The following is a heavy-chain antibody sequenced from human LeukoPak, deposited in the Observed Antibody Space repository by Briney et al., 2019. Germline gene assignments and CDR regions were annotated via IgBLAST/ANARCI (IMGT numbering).Heavy chain of an antibody. CDR3: ARALSSGWYYMDV. CDR1: GGSISSGGYY. CDR2: IYYSGST. V-gene: IGHV4-31*03. D-gene: IGHD6-19*01. J-gene: IGHJ6*03. Sequence: SQTLSLTCTVSGGSISSGGYYWSWIRQHPGKGLEWIGYIYYSGSTYYNPSLKSRVTISVDTSKNQFSLKLSSETAADTAVYYCARALSSGWYYMDVWGKGTTVTVSS.